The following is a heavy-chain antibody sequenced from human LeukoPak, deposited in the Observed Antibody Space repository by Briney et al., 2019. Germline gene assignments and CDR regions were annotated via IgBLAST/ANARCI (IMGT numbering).Heavy chain of an antibody. D-gene: IGHD6-25*01. V-gene: IGHV4-59*08. J-gene: IGHJ4*02. CDR1: GGSITSYY. Sequence: SETLSLTCTVSGGSITSYYWSWIRQPPGKGLEWIGDIYYTGDTNCIPSLKSRVTISTDTSKNQFSLKLTSVTAADTARYYCARHRGAAGRDYFDLWGQGTLVTVSS. CDR2: IYYTGDT. CDR3: ARHRGAAGRDYFDL.